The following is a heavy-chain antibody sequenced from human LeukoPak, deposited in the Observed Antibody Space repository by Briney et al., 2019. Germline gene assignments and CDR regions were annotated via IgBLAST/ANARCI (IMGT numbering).Heavy chain of an antibody. V-gene: IGHV3-30-3*01. CDR2: ISYDGSNK. D-gene: IGHD2-21*01. Sequence: PGRSLRLSCAASGLTFSSYAMHWVRQAPGKGLEWVAVISYDGSNKYYADSVKGRFTISRDNSKNTLYLQMNSLRAEDTAVYYCARGGDFDYWGQGTLVTVSS. CDR3: ARGGDFDY. CDR1: GLTFSSYA. J-gene: IGHJ4*02.